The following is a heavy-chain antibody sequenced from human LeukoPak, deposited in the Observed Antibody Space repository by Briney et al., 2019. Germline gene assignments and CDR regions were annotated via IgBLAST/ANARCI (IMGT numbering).Heavy chain of an antibody. CDR1: RFTFSSYA. Sequence: GGSLRLSCAAARFTFSSYAMSWVRQAPGKGLEWVSAISGSGGSTYYADSVKGRFTISRDNPKNTLYLQMNSLRAEDTAVYYCAKDRVAGTRPPLDYWGQETLVTVSS. CDR2: ISGSGGST. V-gene: IGHV3-23*01. CDR3: AKDRVAGTRPPLDY. J-gene: IGHJ4*02. D-gene: IGHD6-19*01.